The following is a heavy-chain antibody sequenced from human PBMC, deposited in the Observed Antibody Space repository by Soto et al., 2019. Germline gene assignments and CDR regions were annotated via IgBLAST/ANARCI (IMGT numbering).Heavy chain of an antibody. CDR2: INPNSGGT. D-gene: IGHD2-2*01. V-gene: IGHV1-2*04. Sequence: ASANVSCKAYGYTFTGYYMHWVGQAPGKGIEWMGWINPNSGGTNYAQKFQGWVTMTRDTSISTAYMELSRLRSDDTAVYYCARDMEYCSSTSCPAFSYYYYMDVLGKGTTVTVSS. J-gene: IGHJ6*03. CDR3: ARDMEYCSSTSCPAFSYYYYMDV. CDR1: GYTFTGYY.